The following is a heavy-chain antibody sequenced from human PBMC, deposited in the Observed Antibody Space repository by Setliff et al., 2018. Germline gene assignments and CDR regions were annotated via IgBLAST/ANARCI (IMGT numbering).Heavy chain of an antibody. J-gene: IGHJ3*02. V-gene: IGHV4-61*09. D-gene: IGHD3-10*01. Sequence: PSETLSLTCPVPGGSIISGSYYWTWIRQPAGEGLEWIGHIYTSGETEYNPSLNSRVSISLDTSNNQVSLKLASVTAADSAVYYCARDSSTNFPYYTRAFGIWGQGTLVTVSS. CDR2: IYTSGET. CDR1: GGSIISGSYY. CDR3: ARDSSTNFPYYTRAFGI.